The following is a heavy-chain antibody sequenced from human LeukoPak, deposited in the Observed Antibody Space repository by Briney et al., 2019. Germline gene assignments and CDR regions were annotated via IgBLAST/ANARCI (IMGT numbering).Heavy chain of an antibody. CDR1: GFTFSSAA. J-gene: IGHJ5*02. Sequence: SVKVSCKASGFTFSSAAIQWVRQARGQRLEWIGLIVAGSGNTDYAQKFQERVTITRDIATSTSYLEVRSLRPEDTAIYYCAAVDFFDSVKLDPWGQGSLVTVSS. CDR2: IVAGSGNT. CDR3: AAVDFFDSVKLDP. V-gene: IGHV1-58*02. D-gene: IGHD3-22*01.